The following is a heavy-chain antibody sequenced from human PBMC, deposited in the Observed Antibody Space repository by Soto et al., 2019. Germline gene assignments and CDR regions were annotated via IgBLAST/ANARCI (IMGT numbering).Heavy chain of an antibody. Sequence: SETLSLTCTVSGGSISSYYWSWIRQPPGKGLEWIGYIDYSGSTKNNPSLKSRVTISVDTSKNQFYLKLRSVTAADTAVYYCARGSYDYVRGSYRYIPYYFGYWGQGTLVTVS. CDR3: ARGSYDYVRGSYRYIPYYFGY. CDR1: GGSISSYY. V-gene: IGHV4-59*01. D-gene: IGHD3-16*02. J-gene: IGHJ4*02. CDR2: IDYSGST.